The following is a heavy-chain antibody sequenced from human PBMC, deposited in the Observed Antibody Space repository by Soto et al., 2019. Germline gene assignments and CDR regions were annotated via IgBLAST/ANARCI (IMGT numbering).Heavy chain of an antibody. Sequence: EVQLVESGGNLVQPGGSLRLSCAASGFTFSSSWMHWVRQVPGKGLMWVSRISSDGSDTAYADSVKGRFTISRDNAKNTLYLQMTSLRAEDTAVYYCSRAGILGRTGFGTWGQGTLVTVSS. D-gene: IGHD3-9*01. CDR2: ISSDGSDT. J-gene: IGHJ5*02. V-gene: IGHV3-74*01. CDR3: SRAGILGRTGFGT. CDR1: GFTFSSSW.